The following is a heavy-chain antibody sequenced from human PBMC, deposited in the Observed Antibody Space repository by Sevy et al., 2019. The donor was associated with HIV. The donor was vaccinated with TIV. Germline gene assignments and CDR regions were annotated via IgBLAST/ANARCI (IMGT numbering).Heavy chain of an antibody. CDR2: IKGDGSDK. J-gene: IGHJ4*02. CDR3: AHETFGRFQS. D-gene: IGHD3-16*01. CDR1: GFTFSGNW. V-gene: IGHV3-7*01. Sequence: GGSLRLSCAASGFTFSGNWMNWVRQAPGKGLEWVANIKGDGSDKHYVDSVEGRFTISRDNAKNLLFLQMNSLRVEDTAVYYCAHETFGRFQSWGQGTLVTASS.